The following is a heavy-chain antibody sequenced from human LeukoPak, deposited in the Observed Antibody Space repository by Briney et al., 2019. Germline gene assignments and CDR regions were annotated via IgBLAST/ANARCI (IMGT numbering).Heavy chain of an antibody. Sequence: GRSLRLSCAASGFTFSTYWMYWVRQDPGKGLVWVSRINSDGSSTTYADSVKGRFTISRDNAKNTLYLQMNSLRADDTSVYYCARVGAMVRGGYKDYYYMDVWGKGTTVTVSS. CDR3: ARVGAMVRGGYKDYYYMDV. CDR2: INSDGSST. CDR1: GFTFSTYW. V-gene: IGHV3-74*03. J-gene: IGHJ6*03. D-gene: IGHD3-10*01.